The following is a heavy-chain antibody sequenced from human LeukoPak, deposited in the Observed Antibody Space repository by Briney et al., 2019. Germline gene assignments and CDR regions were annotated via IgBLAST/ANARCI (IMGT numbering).Heavy chain of an antibody. Sequence: SETLSLTCAVYGGSFSGYYWSWIRQPPGKGQEWIGEINHSGSTNYNPSLKSRVTISVDTSKNQFSLKLSSVTAADTAVYYCARDIVVVPAAMAWFDPWGQGTLVTVSS. V-gene: IGHV4-34*01. CDR3: ARDIVVVPAAMAWFDP. D-gene: IGHD2-2*01. CDR2: INHSGST. CDR1: GGSFSGYY. J-gene: IGHJ5*02.